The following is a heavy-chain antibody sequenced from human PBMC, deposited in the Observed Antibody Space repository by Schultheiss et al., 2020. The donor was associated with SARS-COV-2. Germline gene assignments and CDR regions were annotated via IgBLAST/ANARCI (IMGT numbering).Heavy chain of an antibody. Sequence: SETLSLTCTVSGGSISSYYWSWIRQHPGKGLEWIGSIYYSGSTYYNPSLKSRVTISVDTSKNQFSLKLSSVTAADTAVYYCARARAGPGIADYWGQGTLVTVSS. CDR1: GGSISSYY. D-gene: IGHD6-13*01. V-gene: IGHV4-39*07. J-gene: IGHJ4*02. CDR3: ARARAGPGIADY. CDR2: IYYSGST.